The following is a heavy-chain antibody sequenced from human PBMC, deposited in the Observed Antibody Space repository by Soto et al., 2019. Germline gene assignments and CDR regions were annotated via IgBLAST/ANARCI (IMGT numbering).Heavy chain of an antibody. D-gene: IGHD2-21*01. CDR2: LYDVDGS. V-gene: IGHV3-53*01. CDR3: ASELEFPGNGVDV. Sequence: DVQLVESGGGLIQPGESLRLSCAAFGLTISGKKYVAWVRQAPGKGLEWVSALYDVDGSFYADSVKGRFTTSSDSSKTTVYLQMNSLRVEDTAVYYCASELEFPGNGVDVWGQGTTVTVSS. J-gene: IGHJ6*02. CDR1: GLTISGKKY.